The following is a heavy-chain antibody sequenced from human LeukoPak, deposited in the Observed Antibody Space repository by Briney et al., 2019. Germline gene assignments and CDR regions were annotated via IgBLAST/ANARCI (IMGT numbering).Heavy chain of an antibody. CDR3: ARDRSPSYYYGMDV. J-gene: IGHJ6*02. V-gene: IGHV3-7*01. Sequence: GGSLRLSCAASGFTFSSYAVSWVRQAPGKGLKWVANIKQDGSEKYYVDSVKGRFTISRDNAKNSLYLQMNSLRAEDTAVYYCARDRSPSYYYGMDVWGQGTTVTVSS. CDR1: GFTFSSYA. CDR2: IKQDGSEK.